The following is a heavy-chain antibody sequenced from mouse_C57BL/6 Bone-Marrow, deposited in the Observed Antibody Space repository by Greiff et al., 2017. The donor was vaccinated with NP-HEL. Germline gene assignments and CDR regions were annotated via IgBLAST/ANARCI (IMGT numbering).Heavy chain of an antibody. V-gene: IGHV1-81*01. Sequence: QVQLKQSGAELARPGASVKLSCKASGYTFTSYGISWVKQRTGQGLEWIGEIYPRSGNTYYNAKFKGKSTLTADKSSSTAYMELRSLTSEDSAVYFCARSYDYGSSYGFACWGQGTRVTVSA. CDR2: IYPRSGNT. CDR1: GYTFTSYG. D-gene: IGHD1-1*01. CDR3: ARSYDYGSSYGFAC. J-gene: IGHJ3*01.